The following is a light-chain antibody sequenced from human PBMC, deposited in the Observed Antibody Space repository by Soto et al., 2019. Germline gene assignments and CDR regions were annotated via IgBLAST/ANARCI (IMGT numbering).Light chain of an antibody. CDR3: MQALQTPQYS. V-gene: IGKV2-28*01. Sequence: DIVMTQSPLSLPVTPGEPASISCRSSQSLLHSNGYNYLDWYLQKPGQSPQLLIDLGSNRASGVPDRFSGSGSGTDFTLKISRVEAEDVGVYYCMQALQTPQYSFGQGTKLEIK. CDR1: QSLLHSNGYNY. J-gene: IGKJ2*01. CDR2: LGS.